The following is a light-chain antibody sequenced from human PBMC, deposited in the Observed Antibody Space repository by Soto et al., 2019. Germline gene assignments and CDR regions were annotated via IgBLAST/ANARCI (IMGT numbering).Light chain of an antibody. CDR3: GTWDSSLSAHV. J-gene: IGLJ1*01. V-gene: IGLV1-51*01. CDR2: DNN. CDR1: SSNIGNNY. Sequence: QSVLTQPPSVSAAPGQKVTISCSGSSSNIGNNYVSWYQQLPGTAPKLLIHDNNKRPSGIPDRFSGSKSGTSATLGITGLQTGYEADYYCGTWDSSLSAHVFRTGTKVTVL.